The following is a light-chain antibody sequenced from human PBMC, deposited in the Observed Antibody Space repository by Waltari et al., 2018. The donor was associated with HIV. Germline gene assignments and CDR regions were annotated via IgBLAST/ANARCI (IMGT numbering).Light chain of an antibody. Sequence: EIQLTQLQSPLLAPVGDRAPITCRASQSISSNLYWYQQKPGKAPKLLVYAASSCQSGVPSRFSGSGSGTEFTLTISSLQPEDFATYYCQQYNNTVTFGPGTKVEIK. CDR3: QQYNNTVT. CDR2: AAS. CDR1: QSISSN. J-gene: IGKJ1*01. V-gene: IGKV1-39*01.